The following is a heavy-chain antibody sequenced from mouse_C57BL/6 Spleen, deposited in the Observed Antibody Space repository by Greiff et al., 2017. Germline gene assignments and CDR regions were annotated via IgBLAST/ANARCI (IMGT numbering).Heavy chain of an antibody. CDR2: IYPGNSDT. Sequence: EVQLQQSGTVLARPGASVKMSCKTSGYTFTSYWMHWVKQRPGQGLEWIGAIYPGNSDTSYNQKFKGKAKLTAVTSASTAYMELSSLTNEDSAVYYCTLYDYDEGFAYWGQGTLVTVSA. J-gene: IGHJ3*01. D-gene: IGHD2-4*01. CDR3: TLYDYDEGFAY. V-gene: IGHV1-5*01. CDR1: GYTFTSYW.